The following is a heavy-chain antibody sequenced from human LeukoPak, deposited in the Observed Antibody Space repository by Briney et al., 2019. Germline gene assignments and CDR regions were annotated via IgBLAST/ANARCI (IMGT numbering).Heavy chain of an antibody. CDR1: GFNFKIYW. CDR2: INSDGTST. CDR3: LRDQGFYYFDY. Sequence: GGSLRLSCEASGFNFKIYWMHWVRQAPGKGLVWVSRINSDGTSTNYADSVQGRFTISRDNAKHTLYLQMNSLRAEDTAVYYCLRDQGFYYFDYWGQGTVAAVSS. V-gene: IGHV3-74*01. J-gene: IGHJ4*02.